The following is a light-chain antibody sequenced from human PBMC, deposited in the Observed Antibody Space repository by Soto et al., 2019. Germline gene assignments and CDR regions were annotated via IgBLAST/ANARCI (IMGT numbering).Light chain of an antibody. CDR1: QSVLYISNNKNY. CDR2: WAS. Sequence: IVMTQSPDSLAVSLGESATINCKSSQSVLYISNNKNYLAWYQQKPGQPPRLLIYWASTRESGVPDRFSGSGSGTDFTLTISSLQAEDVAVYYCQQYYSSITFGQGTRLEIK. CDR3: QQYYSSIT. V-gene: IGKV4-1*01. J-gene: IGKJ5*01.